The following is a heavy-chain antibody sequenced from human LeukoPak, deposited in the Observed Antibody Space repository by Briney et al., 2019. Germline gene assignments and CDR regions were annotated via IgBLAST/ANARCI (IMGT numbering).Heavy chain of an antibody. CDR2: IYYTGRT. CDR3: STQAPGGPLED. Sequence: PSETLSLTCTVSGDSISSSTYYSAWIRQPPGEGLEWIGSIYYTGRTHYIPSLKSRVTISLDTSKNQFSLKMSSVTAADTAVYYWSTQAPGGPLEDWGQGTLVTVSA. J-gene: IGHJ4*02. V-gene: IGHV4-39*01. D-gene: IGHD2-15*01. CDR1: GDSISSSTYY.